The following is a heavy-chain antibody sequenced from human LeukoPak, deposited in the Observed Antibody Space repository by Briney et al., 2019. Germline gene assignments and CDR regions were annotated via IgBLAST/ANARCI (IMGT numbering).Heavy chain of an antibody. CDR2: INHSGST. CDR1: GGSFSGYY. Sequence: SETLSLTCAVYGGSFSGYYWSWIRQPPGKGLEWIGEINHSGSTNYNPSLKSRVTISVDTSKNQFSLKLSSVTAADTAVYYCARGPGYDILTGYIPSQAFDYWGQGTLVTVSS. J-gene: IGHJ4*02. D-gene: IGHD3-9*01. V-gene: IGHV4-34*01. CDR3: ARGPGYDILTGYIPSQAFDY.